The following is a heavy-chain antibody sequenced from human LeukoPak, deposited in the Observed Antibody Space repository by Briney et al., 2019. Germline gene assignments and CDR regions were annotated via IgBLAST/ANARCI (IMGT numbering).Heavy chain of an antibody. J-gene: IGHJ4*02. Sequence: SVKVSCKASGGTFSSYAISWVRQAPGQGLEWMGGIIPIFGTANYAQKFQGRVTITADKSTSTAYMELSSLRSEDTAVYYCAADSSRFLHLFDYWGQGTLVTVSS. CDR1: GGTFSSYA. CDR3: AADSSRFLHLFDY. D-gene: IGHD6-13*01. CDR2: IIPIFGTA. V-gene: IGHV1-69*06.